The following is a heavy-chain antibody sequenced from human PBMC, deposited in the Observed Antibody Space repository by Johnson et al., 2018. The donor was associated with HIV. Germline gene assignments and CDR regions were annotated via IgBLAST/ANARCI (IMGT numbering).Heavy chain of an antibody. CDR1: GFTFSSYW. CDR3: ARGSRYCSGGSCPEAFDI. CDR2: IKQDGSEK. Sequence: VQLVESGGGLVQPGGSLRLSCAASGFTFSSYWMSWVRQAPGKGLEWMANIKQDGSEKYYVASVRGRFTISRDNAKNSLYLQMNSLRAEDTALYFCARGSRYCSGGSCPEAFDIWGQGTMVTVSS. V-gene: IGHV3-7*05. D-gene: IGHD2-15*01. J-gene: IGHJ3*02.